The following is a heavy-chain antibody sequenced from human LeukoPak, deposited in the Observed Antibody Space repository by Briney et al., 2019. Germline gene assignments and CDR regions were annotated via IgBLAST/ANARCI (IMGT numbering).Heavy chain of an antibody. V-gene: IGHV1-18*01. J-gene: IGHJ4*02. D-gene: IGHD3-22*01. CDR1: GYTFTSYG. Sequence: ASVKVSCKASGYTFTSYGISWVRQAPGQGLEWMGWISAYNGNTNYAQKLQGRVTMTTDTSTSTAYMELRSLRSDDTAVYYCASSGYDSSGTDYFDYWGQGTLATVSS. CDR3: ASSGYDSSGTDYFDY. CDR2: ISAYNGNT.